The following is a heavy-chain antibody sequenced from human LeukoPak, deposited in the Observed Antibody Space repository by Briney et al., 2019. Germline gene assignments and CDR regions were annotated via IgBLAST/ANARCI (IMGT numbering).Heavy chain of an antibody. J-gene: IGHJ4*02. CDR2: ISSSSSYI. V-gene: IGHV3-21*04. CDR3: ALKGGTVDTAMVTRFDY. D-gene: IGHD5-18*01. Sequence: GGSLRLSCAASGFTFSSYSMNWVRQAPGKGLEWVSSISSSSSYIYYADSVKGRFTISRDNAKNTLYLQMNSLRAEDTAVYYCALKGGTVDTAMVTRFDYWGQGTLVTVSS. CDR1: GFTFSSYS.